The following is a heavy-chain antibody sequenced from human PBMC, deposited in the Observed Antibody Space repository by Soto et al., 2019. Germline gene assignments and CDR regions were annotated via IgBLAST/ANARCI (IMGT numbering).Heavy chain of an antibody. D-gene: IGHD4-4*01. V-gene: IGHV3-48*01. J-gene: IGHJ4*02. CDR1: GFTFSSYA. CDR3: ARDGPPPYSYFDY. CDR2: ISSSISTT. Sequence: GGSLRLSCVGSGFTFSSYAMNWVRQAPGKGLEWVAYISSSISTTYYADSVKGRFTISRDNSKNTLYLQMNSLRAEDTAVYYCARDGPPPYSYFDYWGQGTLVTVSS.